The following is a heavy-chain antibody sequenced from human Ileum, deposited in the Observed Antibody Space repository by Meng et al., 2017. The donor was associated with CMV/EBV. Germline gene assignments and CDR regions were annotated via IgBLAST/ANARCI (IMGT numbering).Heavy chain of an antibody. CDR2: ISSSGDT. J-gene: IGHJ4*02. D-gene: IGHD1-7*01. V-gene: IGHV4-4*08. CDR1: NGSFNIYY. Sequence: QVHLQESGPGLVKPSETLSLTCSVSNGSFNIYYWSWLRQSPGKGLGFIAYISSSGDTNYNPPLSSRVAISIDTTKEHFSLRLTSVTAADTAVYYCARAHVIPNGNYMFDYWGQGALVTVSS. CDR3: ARAHVIPNGNYMFDY.